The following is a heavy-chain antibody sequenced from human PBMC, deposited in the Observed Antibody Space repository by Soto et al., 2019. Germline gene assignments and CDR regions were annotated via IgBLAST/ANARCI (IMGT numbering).Heavy chain of an antibody. Sequence: ASVKVSCKASGYTFTSYAMHWVRQAPGQRLEWMGWINAGNGITKYSQEFQGRVTITRDTSASTAYMELSSLRSEDTAVYYCARVPLMGATDYYYGMDVWGQGTTVTVSS. J-gene: IGHJ6*02. CDR2: INAGNGIT. D-gene: IGHD1-26*01. V-gene: IGHV1-3*01. CDR1: GYTFTSYA. CDR3: ARVPLMGATDYYYGMDV.